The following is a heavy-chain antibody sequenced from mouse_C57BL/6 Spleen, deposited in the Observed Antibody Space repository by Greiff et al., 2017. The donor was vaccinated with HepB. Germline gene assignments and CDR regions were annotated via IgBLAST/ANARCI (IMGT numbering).Heavy chain of an antibody. CDR3: ARWGVTEYFDV. CDR2: ISNSGST. V-gene: IGHV3-8*01. Sequence: VQLKESGPGLAKPSQTLSLTCSVSGYSFTSDYWNWIRKFPGNKLEYMGYISNSGSTYYNPSLKSRISITRDKSKNQYYLQLNSVTTEDTATYYCARWGVTEYFDVWGTGTTVTVSS. CDR1: GYSFTSDY. J-gene: IGHJ1*03. D-gene: IGHD2-2*01.